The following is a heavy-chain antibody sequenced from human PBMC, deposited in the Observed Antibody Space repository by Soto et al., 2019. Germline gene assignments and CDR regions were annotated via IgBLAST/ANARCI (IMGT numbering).Heavy chain of an antibody. Sequence: QVQLQESGPGLVKPSQTLSLTCTVSGGSISSGGYYWSWIRQHPGKGLEWIGYIYYSGSTYYNPSLKGRVTISVDTSKNHSPLKLGSVPAADPAVYSWAGDVARGGNFDYWGQGTLVTVSS. CDR2: IYYSGST. J-gene: IGHJ4*02. D-gene: IGHD3-16*01. CDR3: AGDVARGGNFDY. V-gene: IGHV4-31*03. CDR1: GGSISSGGYY.